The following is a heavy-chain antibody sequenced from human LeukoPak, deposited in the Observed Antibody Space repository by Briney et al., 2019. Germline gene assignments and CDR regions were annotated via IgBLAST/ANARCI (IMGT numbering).Heavy chain of an antibody. J-gene: IGHJ4*02. CDR2: ISGSGTST. CDR1: GFTFSSYS. D-gene: IGHD6-19*01. V-gene: IGHV3-21*01. CDR3: ARMVAGLDY. Sequence: GGSLRLSCAASGFTFSSYSMNWVRQAPGEGLEWVSTISGSGTSTYYTDSVKGRFTISRDNAKNSLYLQMNSLRAEDTAVYYCARMVAGLDYWGQGTLVTVSS.